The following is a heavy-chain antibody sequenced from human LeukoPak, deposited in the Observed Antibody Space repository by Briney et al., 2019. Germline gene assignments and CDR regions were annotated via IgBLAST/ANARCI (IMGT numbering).Heavy chain of an antibody. CDR3: TTVRRPRIQLWLRYLYYYYMDV. J-gene: IGHJ6*03. CDR2: IKSKTDGGTT. Sequence: GGSLRLSCAASGFTFSNAWMSWVRQAPGKGLEWVGRIKSKTDGGTTDYAAPVKGRFTISRDDSKNTLYLQMNSLKTEDTAVYYCTTVRRPRIQLWLRYLYYYYMDVWGKGTTVTISS. V-gene: IGHV3-15*01. CDR1: GFTFSNAW. D-gene: IGHD5-18*01.